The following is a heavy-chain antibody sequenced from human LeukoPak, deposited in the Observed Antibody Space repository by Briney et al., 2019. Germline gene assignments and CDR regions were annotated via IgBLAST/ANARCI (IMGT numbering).Heavy chain of an antibody. V-gene: IGHV4-30-4*08. D-gene: IGHD3-22*01. CDR1: GGSISGDYY. CDR3: ARGGYYDSSGYSDY. J-gene: IGHJ4*02. CDR2: IYYSGST. Sequence: SETLSLTCTVSGGSISGDYYWSWIRQPPGKGLEWIGYIYYSGSTYYNPSLKSRVTISVDTSKNQFSLKLSSVTAADTAVYYCARGGYYDSSGYSDYWGQGTLVTVSS.